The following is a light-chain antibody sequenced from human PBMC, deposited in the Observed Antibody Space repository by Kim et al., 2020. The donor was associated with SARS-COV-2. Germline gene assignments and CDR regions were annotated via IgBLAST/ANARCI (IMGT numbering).Light chain of an antibody. V-gene: IGLV2-23*02. CDR3: CSYAGSSTYV. CDR1: SSDVGIYNL. Sequence: GQSITISCTGTSSDVGIYNLVSWYQQHPVKAPKLMIYEVSKRPSGVSNRFSGSKSGNTASLTISGLQAEDDADYYCCSYAGSSTYVFGTGTKVTVL. CDR2: EVS. J-gene: IGLJ1*01.